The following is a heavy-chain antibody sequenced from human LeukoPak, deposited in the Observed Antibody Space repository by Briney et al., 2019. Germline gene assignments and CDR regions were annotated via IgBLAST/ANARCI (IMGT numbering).Heavy chain of an antibody. CDR3: ARENSPRKFDY. Sequence: SETLSLTCTVSGGSISSGSYYWSWIRQPAGKGLEWIGRIYTSGSTNYNPSLKSRVTISVDTSKNQFSLKLSSVTAADTAVYYCARENSPRKFDYWGQGTLVTVSS. D-gene: IGHD4-23*01. V-gene: IGHV4-61*02. J-gene: IGHJ4*02. CDR2: IYTSGST. CDR1: GGSISSGSYY.